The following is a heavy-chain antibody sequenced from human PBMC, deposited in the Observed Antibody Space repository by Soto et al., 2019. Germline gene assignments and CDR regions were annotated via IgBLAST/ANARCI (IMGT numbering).Heavy chain of an antibody. J-gene: IGHJ6*03. CDR1: GFTVRSYA. D-gene: IGHD3-16*01. CDR2: ISGSGST. V-gene: IGHV3-23*01. Sequence: EVQLFESGGGLLQPGGSLRLSCAASGFTVRSYAMSWVRQAPGTGLEWVSVISGSGSTYSADSVKGRFTISRDRSKNTVYLQMNSMRAEDTAVYYCAKALRFTFTTGYYMDVCGRGTTVTVSS. CDR3: AKALRFTFTTGYYMDV.